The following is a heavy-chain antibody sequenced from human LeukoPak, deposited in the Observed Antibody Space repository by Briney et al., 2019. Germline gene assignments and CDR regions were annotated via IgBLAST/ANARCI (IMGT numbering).Heavy chain of an antibody. V-gene: IGHV4-34*01. CDR3: ARQTWAGAYDILTACDD. D-gene: IGHD3-9*01. Sequence: PSETLSLTCAVYGGSFSGYYWSWIRQPPGKGLEWIGKIDHSGSTKYNPSLTSRVTISVDTSNNQFSLKLSSVTAADTAVFYCARQTWAGAYDILTACDDWGRGTLVTVSS. CDR2: IDHSGST. CDR1: GGSFSGYY. J-gene: IGHJ4*02.